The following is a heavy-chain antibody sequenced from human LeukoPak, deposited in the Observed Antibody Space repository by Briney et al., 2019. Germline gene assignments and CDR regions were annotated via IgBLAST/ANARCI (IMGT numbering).Heavy chain of an antibody. J-gene: IGHJ5*02. CDR1: GFTFSSYW. CDR2: INPDGTST. V-gene: IGHV3-74*01. CDR3: ARDAGDCGGDCLRWFDP. D-gene: IGHD2-21*02. Sequence: GGSLRLSCAASGFTFSSYWMHWVRQAPGKGLVWVSRINPDGTSTSYADSVKGRFTISRDNAKNTVDLQMNSLRGEDTAVYYCARDAGDCGGDCLRWFDPWGQGTLVTVSS.